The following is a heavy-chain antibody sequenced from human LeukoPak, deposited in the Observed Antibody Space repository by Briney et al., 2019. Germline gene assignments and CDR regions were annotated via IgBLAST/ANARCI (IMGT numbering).Heavy chain of an antibody. CDR1: GGSISSGDYY. Sequence: SQTQSLTCTVSGGSISSGDYYWSWIRQPPGKGLQWIGYIYYSGSTYYNPSLKSRLTISVDTSKNQFSLKLSSVTAADTAVYYCARARNYYANSGHYFDYWGQGTLVTVSS. V-gene: IGHV4-30-4*01. D-gene: IGHD3-22*01. J-gene: IGHJ4*02. CDR2: IYYSGST. CDR3: ARARNYYANSGHYFDY.